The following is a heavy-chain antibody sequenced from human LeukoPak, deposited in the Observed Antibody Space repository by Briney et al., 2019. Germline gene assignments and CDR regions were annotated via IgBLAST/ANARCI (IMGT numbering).Heavy chain of an antibody. CDR1: GFTVSSNY. CDR2: IYSAGSI. CDR3: ARGRSYYYDSTGSFDY. D-gene: IGHD3-22*01. Sequence: GGSLRLSCAASGFTVSSNYMSWVRQAPGKGLEWVSVIYSAGSIYYADSVEGRFTISRDNSKNTLYLQMNSLRAEDTAVYYCARGRSYYYDSTGSFDYWGQGTLVIVSS. V-gene: IGHV3-66*01. J-gene: IGHJ4*02.